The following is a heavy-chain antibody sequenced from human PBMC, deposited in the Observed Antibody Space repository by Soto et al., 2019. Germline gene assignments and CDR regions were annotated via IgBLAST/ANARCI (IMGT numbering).Heavy chain of an antibody. CDR1: GFTFSHHG. Sequence: QVQLVESGGGVVQPGRSLRLSCAASGFTFSHHGMHWVRQAPGKGLEWLTVVSSDGSITYDADSVRGRFAISRDNSKNTLYIHINSLRTEDTAVYYWAKESHYYSNSKWSFDSWGQGILVTVSS. CDR3: AKESHYYSNSKWSFDS. J-gene: IGHJ4*02. D-gene: IGHD3-22*01. CDR2: VSSDGSIT. V-gene: IGHV3-30*18.